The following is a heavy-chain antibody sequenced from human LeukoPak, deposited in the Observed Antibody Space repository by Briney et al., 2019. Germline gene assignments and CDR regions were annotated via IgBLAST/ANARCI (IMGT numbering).Heavy chain of an antibody. J-gene: IGHJ3*02. CDR3: AREGLGNLTVAGLALDI. CDR1: GGTFSSYA. D-gene: IGHD6-19*01. Sequence: ASVKVSCKASGGTFSSYAISWVRQAPGQGLEWMGGIIPIFGTANYAQKFQGRVTMTRDTSTSTVYMELSSLRSEDTAVYYCAREGLGNLTVAGLALDIWGQGTMVTVSS. CDR2: IIPIFGTA. V-gene: IGHV1-69*05.